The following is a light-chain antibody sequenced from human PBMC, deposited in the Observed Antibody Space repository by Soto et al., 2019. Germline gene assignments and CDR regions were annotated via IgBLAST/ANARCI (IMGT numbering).Light chain of an antibody. V-gene: IGKV1-39*01. CDR1: QIISNM. Sequence: IQMTQSPSSLPASVGDRVTITCRASQIISNMLNWYQQEPGKAPELLIYAASSLQSGVPSRFSGSGSGTDFTLTISSLQPEDFATYYCQQSYSSPWTFGQGTKVDIK. CDR2: AAS. J-gene: IGKJ1*01. CDR3: QQSYSSPWT.